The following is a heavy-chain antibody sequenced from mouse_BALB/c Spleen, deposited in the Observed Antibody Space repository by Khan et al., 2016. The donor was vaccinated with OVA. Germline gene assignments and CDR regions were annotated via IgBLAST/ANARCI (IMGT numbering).Heavy chain of an antibody. D-gene: IGHD2-1*01. V-gene: IGHV5-17*02. J-gene: IGHJ1*01. CDR2: LSSGSSTI. CDR1: GFTFSSFG. Sequence: EVKLVESGGGLVQPGGSRKLSCAASGFTFSSFGMHWVRQAPKQGLEWVAYLSSGSSTIYYVDTVKGRFNIYRDNPKKTLFLQMTSLRSEDTAMYYCARAGGNFHWYFDVWGAGTSVTVSS. CDR3: ARAGGNFHWYFDV.